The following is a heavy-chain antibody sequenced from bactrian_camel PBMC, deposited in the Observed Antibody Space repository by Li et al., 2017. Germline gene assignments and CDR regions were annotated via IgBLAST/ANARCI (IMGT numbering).Heavy chain of an antibody. CDR1: GYMYLTAC. CDR3: AADPPLMGGGYCYTVASYYGN. CDR2: INDRDSVGP. J-gene: IGHJ6*01. V-gene: IGHV3S53*01. D-gene: IGHD2*01. Sequence: HVQLVESGGGSVQAGGSLRLSCRYSGYMYLTACMGWFRQPPGKQREGVAVINDRDSVGPRYADSVKGRFTISKDSAEKSLYLQMNSLTPEDSAMYYCAADPPLMGGGYCYTVASYYGNWGQGTQVTVS.